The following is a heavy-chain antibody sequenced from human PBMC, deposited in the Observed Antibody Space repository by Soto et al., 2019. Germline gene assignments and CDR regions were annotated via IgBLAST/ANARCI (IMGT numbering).Heavy chain of an antibody. Sequence: PLSHTRSVCSGCISSYYRSWIRQPPGKGLEWIGYIYYSGSTNYNPSLKSRVTISVDTSKNQFSLKLSSVTAADTAVYYCARGKGGSEAFDIWGQGTMVTVSS. CDR2: IYYSGST. J-gene: IGHJ3*02. CDR3: ARGKGGSEAFDI. CDR1: SGCISSYY. D-gene: IGHD2-15*01. V-gene: IGHV4-59*01.